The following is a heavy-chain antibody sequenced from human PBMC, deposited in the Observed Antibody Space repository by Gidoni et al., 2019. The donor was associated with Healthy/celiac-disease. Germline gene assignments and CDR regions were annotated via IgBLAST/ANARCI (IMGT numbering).Heavy chain of an antibody. CDR2: IRSKANSYAT. CDR1: GFTFSGSA. V-gene: IGHV3-73*01. CDR3: TSPSSVEGSYYYYYGMDV. J-gene: IGHJ6*02. Sequence: EVQLVESGGGLVQPGGSLKLSCAASGFTFSGSAMHWVRQASGKGLEWVGRIRSKANSYATAYAASVKGRFTISRDDSKNTAYLQMNSLKTEDTAVYYCTSPSSVEGSYYYYYGMDVWGQGTTVTVSS.